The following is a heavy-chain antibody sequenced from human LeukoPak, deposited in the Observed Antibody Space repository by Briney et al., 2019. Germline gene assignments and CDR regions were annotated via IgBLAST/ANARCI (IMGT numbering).Heavy chain of an antibody. V-gene: IGHV1-69*04. J-gene: IGHJ4*02. D-gene: IGHD2-2*02. CDR1: GGTFSSYA. Sequence: SVKVSCKASGGTFSSYAISWVRQAPGQGLEWMGRIIPILGIANYAQKLQGRVTITADKSTSTAYMELRSLRSDDTAVYYCARGPLYCSSTSCYTSHNDYWGRGTLVTVSS. CDR2: IIPILGIA. CDR3: ARGPLYCSSTSCYTSHNDY.